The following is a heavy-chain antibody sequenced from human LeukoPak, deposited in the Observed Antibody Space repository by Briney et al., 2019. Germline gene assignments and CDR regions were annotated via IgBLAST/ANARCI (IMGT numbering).Heavy chain of an antibody. V-gene: IGHV5-51*01. CDR2: IYPGDSDT. D-gene: IGHD6-13*01. CDR3: ARHLIEVPAGTFLYYGMDV. CDR1: GYSFTSYW. J-gene: IGHJ6*02. Sequence: GESLKISCKGSGYSFTSYWIGWVRQMPGKGLEWMGIIYPGDSDTRYSPSFQGQVTISADKSISTAYLQWSSLKASDTAMYYCARHLIEVPAGTFLYYGMDVWGQGTTVTASS.